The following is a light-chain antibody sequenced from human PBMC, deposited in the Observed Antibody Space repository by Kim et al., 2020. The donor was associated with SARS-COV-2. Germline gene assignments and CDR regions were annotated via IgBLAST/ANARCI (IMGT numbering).Light chain of an antibody. CDR1: QRVSSN. V-gene: IGKV3-15*01. CDR3: QQYNDWWT. Sequence: SGSPGERATLSCRASQRVSSNLAWYQQKPGQAPRLLIYGASTRATGIPARFSGSGSGTEFTLTISNLQSEDVAVYYCQQYNDWWTFGQGTKVDIK. CDR2: GAS. J-gene: IGKJ1*01.